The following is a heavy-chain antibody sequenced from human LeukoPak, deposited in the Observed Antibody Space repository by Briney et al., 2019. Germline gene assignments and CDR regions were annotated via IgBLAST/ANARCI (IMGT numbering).Heavy chain of an antibody. J-gene: IGHJ6*03. CDR2: IKQDGSEK. Sequence: GGSLRLSCASSVFTFSSDWMSVFRQAPGKGLEWVANIKQDGSEKYYVASVKGRFTISTDNAKNSLYMQMNSLRAEDTAVYYCARDANTAMDNNDYYIDVWGKGTTVTVSS. V-gene: IGHV3-7*01. CDR3: ARDANTAMDNNDYYIDV. D-gene: IGHD5-18*01. CDR1: VFTFSSDW.